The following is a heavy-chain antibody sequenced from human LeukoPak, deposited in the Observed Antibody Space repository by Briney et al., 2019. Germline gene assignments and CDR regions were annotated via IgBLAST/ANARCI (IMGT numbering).Heavy chain of an antibody. CDR1: GGSISSYY. J-gene: IGHJ6*02. CDR3: ARAPAEVGVYYYGMDV. CDR2: IYYSGST. V-gene: IGHV4-59*01. Sequence: KPSETLSLTCTVSGGSISSYYWSWIRQPPGKGLEWIGYIYYSGSTNYNPSLKSRVTISVDTSKNQFSLKLSSVTAADTAVYYCARAPAEVGVYYYGMDVWGQGTTVTVSS. D-gene: IGHD3-16*01.